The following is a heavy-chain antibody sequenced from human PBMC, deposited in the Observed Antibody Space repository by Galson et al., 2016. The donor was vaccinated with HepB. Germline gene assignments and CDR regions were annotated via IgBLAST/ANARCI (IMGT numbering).Heavy chain of an antibody. CDR3: ANFGVALEN. D-gene: IGHD3-3*01. CDR2: IIGSGGRT. Sequence: SLRLSCAASGFTFSDSAMHWVRQAPGKGLEWVSTIIGSGGRTYYADSVKGRFTISRDNTKNTLSLQMNILRGDDTAVYYCANFGVALENWGQGTLVTVSS. CDR1: GFTFSDSA. J-gene: IGHJ4*02. V-gene: IGHV3-23*01.